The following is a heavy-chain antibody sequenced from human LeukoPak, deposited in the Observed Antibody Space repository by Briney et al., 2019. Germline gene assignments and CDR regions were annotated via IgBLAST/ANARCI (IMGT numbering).Heavy chain of an antibody. CDR1: GFTFDDYA. CDR3: AKDIGPNYDSSGYCMYY. Sequence: PGGSLRLSCAASGFTFDDYAMHWVRQAPGKGLEWVSGISWNSGSIGYADSVKGRFTISRDNAKNSLYLQMNSLRAEDTALYYCAKDIGPNYDSSGYCMYYWGQGTPVTVSS. D-gene: IGHD3-22*01. V-gene: IGHV3-9*01. J-gene: IGHJ4*02. CDR2: ISWNSGSI.